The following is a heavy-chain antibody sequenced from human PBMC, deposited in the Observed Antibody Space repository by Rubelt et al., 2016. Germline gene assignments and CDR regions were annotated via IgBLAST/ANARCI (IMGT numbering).Heavy chain of an antibody. CDR3: ARIQWELHVGDY. CDR2: ISSSGSTI. J-gene: IGHJ4*02. Sequence: GKGLEWVSYISSSGSTIYYADSVKGRFTISRDNAKNSLYLQMNSLRAEDTAVYYCARIQWELHVGDYWGQGTLVTVSS. V-gene: IGHV3-11*01. D-gene: IGHD1-26*01.